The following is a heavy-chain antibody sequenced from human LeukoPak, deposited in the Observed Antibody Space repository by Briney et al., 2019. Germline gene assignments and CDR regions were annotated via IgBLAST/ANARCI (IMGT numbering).Heavy chain of an antibody. CDR2: VSYSGST. V-gene: IGHV4-59*01. Sequence: TSETLSLTCTVSGGSISSYYWNWVRQPPGKGLEWIGYVSYSGSTNYNPSLKSRVTISVDTSKNQFSLKLNSVTAADTAVYYCARTGGYNSPFSFWGQGALVTVSP. J-gene: IGHJ4*02. CDR1: GGSISSYY. D-gene: IGHD5-24*01. CDR3: ARTGGYNSPFSF.